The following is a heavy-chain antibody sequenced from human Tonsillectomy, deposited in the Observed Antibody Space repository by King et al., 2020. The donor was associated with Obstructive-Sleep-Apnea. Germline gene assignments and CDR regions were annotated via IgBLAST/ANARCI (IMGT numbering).Heavy chain of an antibody. D-gene: IGHD3-22*01. J-gene: IGHJ4*02. V-gene: IGHV3-74*01. CDR2: INNDGSNT. CDR1: GFIFSSYW. CDR3: ARDRDYDDSSGYYYSEGFDY. Sequence: VQLVQSGGGFVQPGGSLRLSCAASGFIFSSYWMHWVRQVPGKGLVWVSRINNDGSNTSYAESVKGRFTNSRDNAKSTLFLQMDSLRAEDTAVFYCARDRDYDDSSGYYYSEGFDYWGQGTLVTVSS.